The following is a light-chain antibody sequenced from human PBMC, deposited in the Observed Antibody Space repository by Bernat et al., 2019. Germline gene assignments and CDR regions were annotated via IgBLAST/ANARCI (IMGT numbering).Light chain of an antibody. J-gene: IGLJ1*01. CDR2: DVS. CDR1: SSDIGDYNS. CDR3: CSYAGNSYV. V-gene: IGLV2-11*01. Sequence: QSALTQPRSVSGSPGQSVTISCTRTSSDIGDYNSVSWYQQHPGKAPKLMIYDVSKRPSGVPDRFSGSKSGNTASLTIFGLQAEDEADYYCCSYAGNSYVFGTGTKVTVL.